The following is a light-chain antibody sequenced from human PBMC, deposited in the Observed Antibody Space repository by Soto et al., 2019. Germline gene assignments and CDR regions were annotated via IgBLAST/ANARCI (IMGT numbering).Light chain of an antibody. J-gene: IGKJ5*01. CDR1: QSVSTY. CDR2: DTS. CDR3: QQRSRWPIT. V-gene: IGKV3-11*01. Sequence: EIVLTQSAATLSLSPGERATLSCRASQSVSTYLAWYQQKPGQAPRLLIHDTSDRATGIPARFSGSGSGTDFTLTISSLEPVDFAVYYCQQRSRWPITFGQGTRLEIK.